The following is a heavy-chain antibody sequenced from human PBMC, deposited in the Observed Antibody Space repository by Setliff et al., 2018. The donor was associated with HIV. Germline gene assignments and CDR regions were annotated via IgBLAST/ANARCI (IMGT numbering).Heavy chain of an antibody. CDR1: GFTFRGYA. J-gene: IGHJ2*01. CDR3: AKCDSSGYINYFDL. CDR2: ISGRGGST. Sequence: GGSLRLSCAASGFTFRGYAMSWVRQAPGKGLEWVSSISGRGGSTYYADSVKGRFTISNDNSKNTLYLQMNSLRAEDTAVYYCAKCDSSGYINYFDLWGRGTLVTVSS. V-gene: IGHV3-23*01. D-gene: IGHD3-22*01.